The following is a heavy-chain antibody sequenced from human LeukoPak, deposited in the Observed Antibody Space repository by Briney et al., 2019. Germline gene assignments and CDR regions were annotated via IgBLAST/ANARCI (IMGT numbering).Heavy chain of an antibody. V-gene: IGHV1-24*01. J-gene: IGHJ4*02. CDR1: GYTLTELS. D-gene: IGHD3-3*01. CDR2: FDPEDGET. Sequence: ASVKVSCKVSGYTLTELSMHWVRQAPGKGFEWMGGFDPEDGETIYAQKFQGRVTMTEDTSTDTAYMELSSLRAEDTAVFYCARDQYDTWSRRGNFDSWGQGTLVIVSS. CDR3: ARDQYDTWSRRGNFDS.